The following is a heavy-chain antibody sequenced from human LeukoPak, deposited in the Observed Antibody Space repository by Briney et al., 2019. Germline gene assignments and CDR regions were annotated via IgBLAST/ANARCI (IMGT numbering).Heavy chain of an antibody. CDR2: INGEGRST. CDR1: GFTFSTYW. J-gene: IGHJ3*01. V-gene: IGHV3-74*01. Sequence: VGSLRLSCAASGFTFSTYWMHWVRQAPGKGLVWVSRINGEGRSTSHADSVKGRFTISRDNAKNTLYLQMNSLRAEDTAVYYCAREANSGYSSGDDAFDLWARGTMVTVSS. CDR3: AREANSGYSSGDDAFDL. D-gene: IGHD6-19*01.